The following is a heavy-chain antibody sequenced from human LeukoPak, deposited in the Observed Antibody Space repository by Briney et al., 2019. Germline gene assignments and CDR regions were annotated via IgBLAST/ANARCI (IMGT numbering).Heavy chain of an antibody. CDR1: GYRFPSYW. V-gene: IGHV5-10-1*01. Sequence: PGGSLRLSCKASGYRFPSYWITWVRQMPGKGLEWMGGIAPIDSYTTYSPSVQGHVTISADKSIATVYLQWSSLKASDTAMYYCARARVDTAMADFDYWGQGTLVTVSS. J-gene: IGHJ4*02. CDR2: IAPIDSYT. D-gene: IGHD5-18*01. CDR3: ARARVDTAMADFDY.